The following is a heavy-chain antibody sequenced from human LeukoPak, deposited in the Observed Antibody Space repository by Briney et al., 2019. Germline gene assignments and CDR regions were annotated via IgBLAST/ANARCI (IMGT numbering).Heavy chain of an antibody. CDR1: GLIFTDYV. Sequence: GGSLRLSCTASGLIFTDYVINWVRQTPGKGLEWVGFITTSAHGGTTKYAASVQGRFTISRDDSKSIAYLQMNSLKSEDTAVYYCIRGSTSWGQGTLVTVSS. CDR3: IRGSTS. V-gene: IGHV3-49*04. CDR2: ITTSAHGGTT. J-gene: IGHJ4*02. D-gene: IGHD2-2*01.